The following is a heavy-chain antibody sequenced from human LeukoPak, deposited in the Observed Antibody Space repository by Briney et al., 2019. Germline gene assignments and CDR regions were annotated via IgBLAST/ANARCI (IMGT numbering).Heavy chain of an antibody. CDR1: GYTFTGHY. CDR2: INPKNAAT. J-gene: IGHJ3*02. D-gene: IGHD4-17*01. Sequence: ASVKVSCKASGYTFTGHYIHWVRQAPGQGLEWMGWINPKNAATNYAQKFQGRVTMTRDTSTGTVYMEVNALRSDDTAVYYCARAGRGTTVTTEWDDAFDIWGQGTMVTVSS. CDR3: ARAGRGTTVTTEWDDAFDI. V-gene: IGHV1-2*02.